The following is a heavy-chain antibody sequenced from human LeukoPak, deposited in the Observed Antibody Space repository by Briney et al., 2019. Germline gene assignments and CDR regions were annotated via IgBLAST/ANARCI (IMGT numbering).Heavy chain of an antibody. D-gene: IGHD3-10*01. CDR1: GGSISSSSYY. J-gene: IGHJ5*02. Sequence: ASETLSLTCTVSGGSISSSSYYWGWIRQPPGKGLEWIGYIYYSGSTDYNPSLKSRVTISVDTSKNQLSPRLSSLTAADTAVYFCAREATMVRGISWFDPWGQGTLVTVSS. V-gene: IGHV4-30-4*08. CDR2: IYYSGST. CDR3: AREATMVRGISWFDP.